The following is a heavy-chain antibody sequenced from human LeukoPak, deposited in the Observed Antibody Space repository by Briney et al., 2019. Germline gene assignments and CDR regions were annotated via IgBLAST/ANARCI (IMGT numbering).Heavy chain of an antibody. CDR1: GGSFSGYY. CDR3: ARVWGRYCSGGSCYGFRWFDP. CDR2: INHSGST. V-gene: IGHV4-34*01. D-gene: IGHD2-15*01. J-gene: IGHJ5*02. Sequence: PSETLSLTCAVYGGSFSGYYWSWIRQPPGKGLEWIGEINHSGSTNYNPSLKSRVTMSVDTSKNQFSLKLSSVTAADTAVYYCARVWGRYCSGGSCYGFRWFDPWGQGTLVTVSS.